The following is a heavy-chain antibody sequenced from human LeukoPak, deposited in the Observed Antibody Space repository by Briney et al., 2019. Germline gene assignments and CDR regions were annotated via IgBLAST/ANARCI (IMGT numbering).Heavy chain of an antibody. J-gene: IGHJ4*02. CDR1: GGSISSRPYC. D-gene: IGHD6-13*01. CDR2: FYYSGST. V-gene: IGHV4-39*01. CDR3: ARLVVSSWYHEVLLGRDY. Sequence: SETLSLTCAVSGGSISSRPYCWGWIRQPPGKGLEWLGSFYYSGSTYYKPSLKSRVTISVDTSKNQISLKLSSVAAADTAVYYCARLVVSSWYHEVLLGRDYWGQGTLVTVSS.